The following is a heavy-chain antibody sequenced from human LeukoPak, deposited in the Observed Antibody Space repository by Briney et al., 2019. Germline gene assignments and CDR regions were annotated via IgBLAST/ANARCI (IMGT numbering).Heavy chain of an antibody. J-gene: IGHJ4*02. CDR1: GFTFSSYA. V-gene: IGHV3-23*01. D-gene: IGHD3-22*01. CDR3: AKAWSMIVVVSDY. CDR2: ISGSGGST. Sequence: GGSLRLSCAASGFTFSSYAMSWVRQAPGKGLEWVSAISGSGGSTYYADSVKGRFTISRDNSKSTLYLQMNSLRAEDTAVYYCAKAWSMIVVVSDYWGQGTLVTVSS.